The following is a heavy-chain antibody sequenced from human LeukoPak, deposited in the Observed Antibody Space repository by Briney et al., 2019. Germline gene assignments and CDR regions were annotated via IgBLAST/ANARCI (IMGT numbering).Heavy chain of an antibody. D-gene: IGHD3-3*01. J-gene: IGHJ4*02. CDR3: ARTSRRGIFGVVTTNYFDY. CDR2: TSAYNGNT. V-gene: IGHV1-18*01. CDR1: GYSFTSYG. Sequence: GASVKVSCKASGYSFTSYGISWVRQAPGQGLEWMGWTSAYNGNTNYAQKLQGRVTMTTDTSTSTAYMELRSLRSDDTAVYYCARTSRRGIFGVVTTNYFDYWGQGTLVTVSS.